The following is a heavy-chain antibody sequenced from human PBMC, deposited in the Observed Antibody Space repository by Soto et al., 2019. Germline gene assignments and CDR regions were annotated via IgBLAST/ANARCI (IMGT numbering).Heavy chain of an antibody. Sequence: ASVKVSCKASGYTFTSYAMLWVRQAPGQRLEWMGWINAGNGNTKYSQKFQGRVTITRDTSASTAYMELSSLRSEDTALYYCARDLGGWPDYWGQGTLVTSPQ. J-gene: IGHJ4*02. CDR2: INAGNGNT. CDR3: ARDLGGWPDY. D-gene: IGHD2-15*01. V-gene: IGHV1-3*01. CDR1: GYTFTSYA.